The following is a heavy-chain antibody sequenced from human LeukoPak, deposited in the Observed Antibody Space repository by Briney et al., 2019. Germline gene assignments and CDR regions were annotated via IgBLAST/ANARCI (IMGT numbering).Heavy chain of an antibody. CDR1: GGTFSSYA. CDR3: ASGSGSHLGHYYYYYMDV. D-gene: IGHD3-10*01. V-gene: IGHV1-69*05. J-gene: IGHJ6*03. Sequence: SVKVSCKASGGTFSSYAISWVRQAPGQGLELMGGIIPIFGTANYAQKFQGRVTITTDESTSTAYMELSSLRSEDTAVYYCASGSGSHLGHYYYYYMDVWGKGTTVTVSS. CDR2: IIPIFGTA.